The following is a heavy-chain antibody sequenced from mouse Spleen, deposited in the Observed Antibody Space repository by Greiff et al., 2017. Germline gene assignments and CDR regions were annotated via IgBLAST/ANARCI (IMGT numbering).Heavy chain of an antibody. CDR2: IDPSDSYT. V-gene: IGHV1-59*01. CDR3: AREAYSYYSAHYFDY. D-gene: IGHD2-12*01. CDR1: GYTFTSYW. Sequence: VQLQQPGAELVRPGTSVKLSCKASGYTFTSYWMHWVKQRPGQGLEWIGVIDPSDSYTNYNQKFKGKATLTVDTSSSTAYMQLSSLTSEDSAVYYCAREAYSYYSAHYFDYWGQGTTLTVSS. J-gene: IGHJ2*01.